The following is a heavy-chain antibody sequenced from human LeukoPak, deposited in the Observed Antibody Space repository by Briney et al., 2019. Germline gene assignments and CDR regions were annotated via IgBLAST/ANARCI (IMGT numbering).Heavy chain of an antibody. CDR1: GFPFTLYN. J-gene: IGHJ4*02. V-gene: IGHV3-48*04. D-gene: IGHD3-16*01. CDR3: ARDSRGTTFDY. Sequence: GGSLRLPCEVSGFPFTLYNMNWVRQAPGKGLEWPYYADSVKGRFTIYRDNAKNSLYLQMNSLRPEDTAVYYCARDSRGTTFDYWGQGTLVTVSS.